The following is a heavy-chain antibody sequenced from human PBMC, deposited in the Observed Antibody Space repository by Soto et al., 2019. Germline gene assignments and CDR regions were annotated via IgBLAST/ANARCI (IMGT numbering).Heavy chain of an antibody. CDR2: ISCNSGSI. J-gene: IGHJ4*02. CDR1: GFPFDDYA. CDR3: AKSCFGDYGPLDY. Sequence: PGGSLRLSCAASGFPFDDYAMHWVRQDPGKGLEWVSGISCNSGSIGYADSVKGRFTISRDNAKNSLYLQMNSLRAEDTALYYCAKSCFGDYGPLDYWGQGTRVTASS. D-gene: IGHD4-17*01. V-gene: IGHV3-9*01.